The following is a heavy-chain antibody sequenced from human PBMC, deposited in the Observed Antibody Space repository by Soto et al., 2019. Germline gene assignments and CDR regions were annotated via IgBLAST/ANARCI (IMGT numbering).Heavy chain of an antibody. Sequence: QVQLQESGPGLVKPSQTLSLTCTVSGGSISSGGSYWSWIRQHPGKGLEWIGYIYYSGSTYYNPSLKSRVTISVDTSKNQFSLKLSSVTAADTAVYYCARVRYYDGSGYNAFAIWGQGTMVTVSS. CDR1: GGSISSGGSY. J-gene: IGHJ3*02. V-gene: IGHV4-31*03. CDR3: ARVRYYDGSGYNAFAI. D-gene: IGHD3-22*01. CDR2: IYYSGST.